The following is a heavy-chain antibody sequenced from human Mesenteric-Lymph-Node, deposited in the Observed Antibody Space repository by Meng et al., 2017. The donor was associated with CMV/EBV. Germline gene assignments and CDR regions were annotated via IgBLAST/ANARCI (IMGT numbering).Heavy chain of an antibody. J-gene: IGHJ1*01. CDR1: GGSFSGYY. Sequence: SETLSLTCAVYGGSFSGYYWSWIRQPPGKGLEWIGEINHSGSTNYNPSLKSRVTISVDTSKNQFSLKLSSVTAADTAVYYCARDLGGSYQHWGQGTLVTVSS. D-gene: IGHD3-10*01. V-gene: IGHV4-34*01. CDR2: INHSGST. CDR3: ARDLGGSYQH.